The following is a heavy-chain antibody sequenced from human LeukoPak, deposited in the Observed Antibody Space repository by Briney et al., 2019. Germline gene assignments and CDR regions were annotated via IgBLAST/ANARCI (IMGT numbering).Heavy chain of an antibody. J-gene: IGHJ6*03. CDR1: GGSFSGYY. V-gene: IGHV4-34*01. CDR3: ARSARCRLDTGSFETGYYETYYYYMDV. D-gene: IGHD3-9*01. Sequence: SETLSLTCAVYGGSFSGYYWSWIRQPPGKGLEWIGEINHSGSTNYNPSLESRVTISVDTSKNQFSLRLRAVTAADTGVYYCARSARCRLDTGSFETGYYETYYYYMDVWGKGTTVTISS. CDR2: INHSGST.